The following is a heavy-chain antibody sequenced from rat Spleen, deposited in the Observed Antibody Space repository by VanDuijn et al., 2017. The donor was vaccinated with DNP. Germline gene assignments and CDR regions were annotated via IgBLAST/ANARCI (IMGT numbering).Heavy chain of an antibody. CDR3: ASWAPIAPISTSNY. Sequence: EVQLVESGGGLVQPGNSLKVSCAASGFTFSDYAMAWVRQSPTKGLEWVATIIYDGSFTYYRDSVKGRFTISRNNAEKTVQLQMNSLRSEDTATYYCASWAPIAPISTSNYWGQGVMVTVSS. V-gene: IGHV5-17*01. CDR1: GFTFSDYA. CDR2: IIYDGSFT. J-gene: IGHJ2*01. D-gene: IGHD1-2*01.